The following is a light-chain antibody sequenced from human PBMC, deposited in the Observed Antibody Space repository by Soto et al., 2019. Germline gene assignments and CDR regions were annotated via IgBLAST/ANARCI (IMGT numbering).Light chain of an antibody. Sequence: QSDLTRPAYVSGSPGQSITFTCTGTSSDVGSYDYVSWHQQHPGKAPKLIIYDVNNRPSGVPSRFSGSKSGNTASLTISGLQTEDEADYYCCAYSTSGTHVFGTGPKVTVL. CDR1: SSDVGSYDY. CDR3: CAYSTSGTHV. J-gene: IGLJ1*01. V-gene: IGLV2-14*03. CDR2: DVN.